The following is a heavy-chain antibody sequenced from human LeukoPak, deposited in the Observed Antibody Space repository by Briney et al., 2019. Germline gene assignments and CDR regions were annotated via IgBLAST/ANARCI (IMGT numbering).Heavy chain of an antibody. V-gene: IGHV4-61*02. D-gene: IGHD6-19*01. J-gene: IGHJ5*02. CDR3: ARGSYSSGWLLRRFDP. CDR2: IYTSGST. CDR1: GGSISSGSYY. Sequence: SQTLSLTCTVSGGSISSGSYYWSWIRQPAGKGLEWIVRIYTSGSTNYNPSLKSRVTISEDTSKNQFSLKLSSVTAADTAVYYCARGSYSSGWLLRRFDPWGQGTLVTVSS.